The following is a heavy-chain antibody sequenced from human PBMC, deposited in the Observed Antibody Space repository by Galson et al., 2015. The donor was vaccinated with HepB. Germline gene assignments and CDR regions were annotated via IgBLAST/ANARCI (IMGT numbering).Heavy chain of an antibody. CDR1: GYTFTSYG. V-gene: IGHV1-18*01. CDR3: ARMDYGGNAFDI. D-gene: IGHD4-23*01. Sequence: SCKASGYTFTSYGISWVRQAPGQGLEWMGWISAYNGNTNYAQKLQGRVTMTTDTSTSTAYMELRSLRSDDTAVYYCARMDYGGNAFDIWGQGTMVTVSS. CDR2: ISAYNGNT. J-gene: IGHJ3*02.